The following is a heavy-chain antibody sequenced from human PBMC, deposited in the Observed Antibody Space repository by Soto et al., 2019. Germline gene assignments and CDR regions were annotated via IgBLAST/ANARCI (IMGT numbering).Heavy chain of an antibody. CDR2: INSDGRST. CDR1: GFTFSSYW. V-gene: IGHV3-74*01. D-gene: IGHD1-26*01. CDR3: SRVGGSTWH. J-gene: IGHJ4*02. Sequence: EVQLVESGGGLVQPGGPLRVPCAASGFTFSSYWMHWVGQAPGKGLVWVSRINSDGRSTNYADFVKGRFAISRDNAKNTLYLQMNSLRVEDTAVYYCSRVGGSTWHWGQGTLVTVSS.